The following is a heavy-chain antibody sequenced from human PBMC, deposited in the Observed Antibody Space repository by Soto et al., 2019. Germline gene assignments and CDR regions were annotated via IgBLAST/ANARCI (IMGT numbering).Heavy chain of an antibody. V-gene: IGHV3-23*01. D-gene: IGHD6-19*01. Sequence: EVQLLESGGGLVQPGGSLRLSCAASGFTFSTSVVAWVRQAPGKGLEWVSAIGVSGSATHYADSVKGRFTVSRDDSKKTLYLQMNSRRAEDTAVYYCAREGFVSGRAGGFDIWGQGTMVTVSS. CDR1: GFTFSTSV. CDR3: AREGFVSGRAGGFDI. CDR2: IGVSGSAT. J-gene: IGHJ3*02.